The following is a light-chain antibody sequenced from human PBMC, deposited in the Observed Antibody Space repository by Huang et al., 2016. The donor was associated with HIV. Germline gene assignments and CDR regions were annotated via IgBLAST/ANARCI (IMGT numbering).Light chain of an antibody. V-gene: IGKV3-15*01. Sequence: EIVMTQSPATLSVSPGERATLYCRASQNITRLAWYQHKPGQAPRLLIYDASSRATGVPARFSGGGSGTDFTLTVSSLQSDDFALYYCQQYDDWPPWTFGQGTQVDMK. CDR2: DAS. J-gene: IGKJ1*01. CDR3: QQYDDWPPWT. CDR1: QNITR.